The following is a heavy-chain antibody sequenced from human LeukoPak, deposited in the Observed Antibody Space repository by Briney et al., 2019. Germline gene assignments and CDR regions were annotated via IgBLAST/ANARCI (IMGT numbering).Heavy chain of an antibody. D-gene: IGHD1-20*01. Sequence: ASVKVSCKVSGYTLTELSMHWVRQAPGKGLEWMGGFDPEDGETIYAQKFQGRVTMTEDTSTDTAYMELSSLRSEDTAVYYCATPANWNHTGAFDIWGQGTMVTVSS. CDR1: GYTLTELS. V-gene: IGHV1-24*01. CDR2: FDPEDGET. J-gene: IGHJ3*02. CDR3: ATPANWNHTGAFDI.